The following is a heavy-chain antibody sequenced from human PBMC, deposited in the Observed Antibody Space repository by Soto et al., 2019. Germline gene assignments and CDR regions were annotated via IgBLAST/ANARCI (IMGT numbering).Heavy chain of an antibody. J-gene: IGHJ4*02. CDR3: VRDTMRASAAASLDY. V-gene: IGHV3-48*03. CDR1: GFTFSTYE. CDR2: ISVSGNII. D-gene: IGHD6-13*01. Sequence: EVQLVESGGGLVQPGGSLRLSCAASGFTFSTYEFNWVRQAPGRGLEWISYISVSGNIIKYADSVKGRFTSSRDNAENSLHLHMSSLRVDDTAVYFCVRDTMRASAAASLDYWGQGTQVIVSS.